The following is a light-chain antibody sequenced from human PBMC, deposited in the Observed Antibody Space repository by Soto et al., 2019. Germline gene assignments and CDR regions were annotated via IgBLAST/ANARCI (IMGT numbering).Light chain of an antibody. CDR1: QSITNR. CDR3: QHYGGMWT. J-gene: IGKJ1*01. Sequence: DNQMTQTHYPLSASVGDRVAITFRASQSITNRLAWYQLKPGKAPKVLIYDALNLESGVPSRFSGRGYGTEFTLTIRSLQPDDFATYCCQHYGGMWTFGQGAVVDI. CDR2: DAL. V-gene: IGKV1-5*01.